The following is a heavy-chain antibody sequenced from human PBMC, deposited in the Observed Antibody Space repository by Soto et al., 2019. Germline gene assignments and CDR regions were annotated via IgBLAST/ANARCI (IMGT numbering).Heavy chain of an antibody. CDR2: VYYSGST. CDR1: GGSISSYF. Sequence: SETLSLTCSVSGGSISSYFWSWIRQPPGKGLEWIGYVYYSGSTNYNPSLKSRVTMSVDASENQFSLKLTSVTAADTAVYYCARGSRGWFDPWGQGTLVTVSS. J-gene: IGHJ5*02. CDR3: ARGSRGWFDP. V-gene: IGHV4-59*01.